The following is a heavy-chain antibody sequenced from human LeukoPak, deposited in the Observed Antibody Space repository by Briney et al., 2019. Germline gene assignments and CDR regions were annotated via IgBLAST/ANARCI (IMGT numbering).Heavy chain of an antibody. CDR3: ARDGGWYNWFDP. CDR2: IYYSGST. J-gene: IGHJ5*02. D-gene: IGHD6-19*01. CDR1: GGSISSSSYY. V-gene: IGHV4-39*02. Sequence: SETLSLTCTVSGGSISSSSYYWGWIRQPPGKGLEWIGSIYYSGSTYYNPSLKSRVTISVDTSKNQFSLKLSPVTAADTAVSYCARDGGWYNWFDPWGQGTLVTVSS.